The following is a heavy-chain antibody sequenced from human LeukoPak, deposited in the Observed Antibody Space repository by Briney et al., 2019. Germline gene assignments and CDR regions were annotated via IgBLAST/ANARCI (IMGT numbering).Heavy chain of an antibody. CDR3: ARVAGEGYFDY. V-gene: IGHV1-69*06. CDR1: VGTFSSYA. D-gene: IGHD3-10*01. Sequence: ASVTVSFKASVGTFSSYAISWVRQAPGQGLEWMGRIIPIFGTANYAQKFQGRVTITADKSTSTAYMELSSLRSEDTAVYYCARVAGEGYFDYWGQGTLVTVSS. CDR2: IIPIFGTA. J-gene: IGHJ4*02.